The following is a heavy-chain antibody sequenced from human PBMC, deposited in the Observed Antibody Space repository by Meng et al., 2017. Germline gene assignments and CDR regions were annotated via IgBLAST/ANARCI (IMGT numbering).Heavy chain of an antibody. V-gene: IGHV4-34*01. CDR3: ARGRSGTWPWYFDL. CDR2: INHSGST. Sequence: QVQLQQCGAGLLKPSETLSLTCAVYGGSFRGYYWSWIRQPPGKGLEWIGEINHSGSTNYNPSLKSRVTISVDTSKNQFSLKLSSVTAADTAVYYCARGRSGTWPWYFDLWGRGTLVTVSS. CDR1: GGSFRGYY. J-gene: IGHJ2*01. D-gene: IGHD1-1*01.